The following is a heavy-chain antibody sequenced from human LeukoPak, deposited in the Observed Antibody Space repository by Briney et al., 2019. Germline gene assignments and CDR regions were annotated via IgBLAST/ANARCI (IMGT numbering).Heavy chain of an antibody. Sequence: GGSLRLSCAASGFTFSSYSMNWVRQAPGKGLEWVSSISSSSSYIYYADSVEGRFTISRDNAKNSLYLQMNSLRAEDTAVYYCAREDIVVVPAADYYYYMDVWGKGTTVTVSS. CDR2: ISSSSSYI. J-gene: IGHJ6*03. D-gene: IGHD2-2*01. V-gene: IGHV3-21*01. CDR3: AREDIVVVPAADYYYYMDV. CDR1: GFTFSSYS.